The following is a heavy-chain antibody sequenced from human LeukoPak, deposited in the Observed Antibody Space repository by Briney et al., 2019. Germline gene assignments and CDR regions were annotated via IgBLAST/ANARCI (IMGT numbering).Heavy chain of an antibody. CDR2: IYYSGST. CDR1: GGSISSYY. D-gene: IGHD1-14*01. V-gene: IGHV4-59*01. Sequence: SETLSLTCTVSGGSISSYYWSWIRQPPGKGLEWIGYIYYSGSTNYNPSLKSRVTISVDTSKNQFSLKLTSVTAADTAVYYCARVGPWVNPDYYYYYMDVWGKGTTVTVSS. CDR3: ARVGPWVNPDYYYYYMDV. J-gene: IGHJ6*03.